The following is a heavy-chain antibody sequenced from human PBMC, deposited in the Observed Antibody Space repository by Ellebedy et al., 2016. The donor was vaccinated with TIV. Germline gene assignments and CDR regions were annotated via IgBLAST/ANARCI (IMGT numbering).Heavy chain of an antibody. CDR2: ISGSGDIT. D-gene: IGHD6-6*01. Sequence: GESLKISXAASRFTFSSYAMSWVRQAPGKGLEWVSIISGSGDITYYADSVKGRFTISRDNSKNTVFLQMNSLRAKDTAVYYCAKDREYSSYYYMGDGAFDFWGQGTVVTVSS. V-gene: IGHV3-23*01. J-gene: IGHJ3*01. CDR3: AKDREYSSYYYMGDGAFDF. CDR1: RFTFSSYA.